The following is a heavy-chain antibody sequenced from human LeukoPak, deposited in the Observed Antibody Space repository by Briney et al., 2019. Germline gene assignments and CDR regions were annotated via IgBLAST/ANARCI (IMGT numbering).Heavy chain of an antibody. CDR3: ARDDGSSWYDWFDP. V-gene: IGHV4-39*07. D-gene: IGHD6-13*01. J-gene: IGHJ5*02. CDR1: GGSISSSSYY. Sequence: MSSETLSLTCTVSGGSISSSSYYWGWIRQPPGKGLEWIGSIYYSGSTYYNPSLKSRVTISVDTSKNQFSLKLSSVTAADTAVYYCARDDGSSWYDWFDPWGQGTLVTVSS. CDR2: IYYSGST.